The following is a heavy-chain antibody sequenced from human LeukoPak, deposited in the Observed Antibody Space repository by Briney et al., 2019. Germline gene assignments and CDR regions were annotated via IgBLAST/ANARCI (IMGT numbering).Heavy chain of an antibody. D-gene: IGHD6-6*01. J-gene: IGHJ6*02. CDR2: INSDGSST. Sequence: GGSLRLSCAASGFTFSSYWMHWVRQAPGKGLVWVSRINSDGSSTSHADSVKGRFTISRENAKNTLYLQMNSLRVEDTAGYYCARGNFRSFGLDVWGQGTTVTVSS. V-gene: IGHV3-74*01. CDR3: ARGNFRSFGLDV. CDR1: GFTFSSYW.